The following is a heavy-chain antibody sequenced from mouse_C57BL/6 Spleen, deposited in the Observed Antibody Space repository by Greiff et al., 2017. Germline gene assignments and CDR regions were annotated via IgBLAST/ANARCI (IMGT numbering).Heavy chain of an antibody. Sequence: EVHLVESEGGLVQPGSSMKLSCTASGFTFSDYYMAWVRQVPEKGLEWVANINYDGSSTYYLDSLKSRFIISRDNAKNILYLQMSSLKSEDTATYYCARDGRDGSYFDYWGQGTTLTVSS. V-gene: IGHV5-16*01. CDR2: INYDGSST. CDR3: ARDGRDGSYFDY. D-gene: IGHD2-3*01. CDR1: GFTFSDYY. J-gene: IGHJ2*01.